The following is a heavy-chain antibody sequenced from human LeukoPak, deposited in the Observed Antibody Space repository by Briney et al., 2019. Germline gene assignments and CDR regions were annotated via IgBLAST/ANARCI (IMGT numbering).Heavy chain of an antibody. CDR1: GYTFTSYG. CDR3: ARNIAAAGPFDY. CDR2: ISAYNGNT. D-gene: IGHD6-13*01. J-gene: IGHJ4*02. V-gene: IGHV1-18*01. Sequence: ASVKVSCKASGYTFTSYGISWVRQAPGQGLEWMGWISAYNGNTNYAQKLEGRVTMTTDTSTSTAYMELRSLRSDDAAVYYCARNIAAAGPFDYWGQGTLVTVSS.